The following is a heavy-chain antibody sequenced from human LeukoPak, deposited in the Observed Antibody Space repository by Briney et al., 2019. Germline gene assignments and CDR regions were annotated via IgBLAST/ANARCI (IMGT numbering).Heavy chain of an antibody. CDR2: IYYSGTT. CDR3: ARGVYIAAAQYGY. J-gene: IGHJ4*02. D-gene: IGHD6-13*01. V-gene: IGHV4-59*01. Sequence: PSETLSLTCTVSGGSISSYYWNWIRQPPGKGLEWIGYIYYSGTTNYNPSLKSRVTISVDTSKNQFSLKLSSVTATDTAVYYCARGVYIAAAQYGYWGQGTLVTVSS. CDR1: GGSISSYY.